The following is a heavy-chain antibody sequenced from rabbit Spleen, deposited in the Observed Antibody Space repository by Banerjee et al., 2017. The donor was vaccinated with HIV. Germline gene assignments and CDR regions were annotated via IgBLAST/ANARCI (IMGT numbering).Heavy chain of an antibody. J-gene: IGHJ4*01. D-gene: IGHD2-1*01. CDR2: IYAGSSGTS. CDR3: AKDNGAAVTGNL. Sequence: QSLEESGGDLVKPGASLALTCTASGFSFSGSHYMCWVRQAPGKGLEWIACIYAGSSGTSYYTSWAKGRFTISKSSSTTVDLKMTSLTAADTATYFCAKDNGAAVTGNLWGPGTLVTVS. CDR1: GFSFSGSHY. V-gene: IGHV1S40*01.